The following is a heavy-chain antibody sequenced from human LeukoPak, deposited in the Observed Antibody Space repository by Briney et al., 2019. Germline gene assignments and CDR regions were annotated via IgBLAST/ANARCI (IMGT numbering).Heavy chain of an antibody. V-gene: IGHV1-8*01. CDR3: ARATYYDFWSGPNDP. CDR1: GYSFTSYD. J-gene: IGHJ5*02. D-gene: IGHD3-3*01. CDR2: MNPNSGNS. Sequence: GASVKVSCKASGYSFTSYDINWVRQATGQGLGWMGWMNPNSGNSGYAQKFQGRVTITRNTSISTAYMELSSLRSEGTAVYYGARATYYDFWSGPNDPWGQGTLVTVSS.